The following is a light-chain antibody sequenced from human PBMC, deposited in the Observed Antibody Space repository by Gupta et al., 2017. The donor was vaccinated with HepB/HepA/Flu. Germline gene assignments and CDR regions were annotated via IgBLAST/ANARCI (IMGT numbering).Light chain of an antibody. CDR3: TSRDSTGNRLL. CDR1: SLRSHY. J-gene: IGLJ3*02. Sequence: SSELTQYPAVSVALGQTVRITCQGDSLRSHYASWYQQKSGQAPILVIYPSNNRPSGITLRFSDSRSGTTASLTINGDQAEDEADYYCTSRDSTGNRLLFGGGTKLTVL. V-gene: IGLV3-19*01. CDR2: PSN.